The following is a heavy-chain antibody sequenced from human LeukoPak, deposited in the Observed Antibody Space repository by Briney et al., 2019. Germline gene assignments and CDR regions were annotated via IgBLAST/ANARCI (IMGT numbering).Heavy chain of an antibody. CDR1: GGSFSGYY. CDR3: ARGKAGTNWFDP. D-gene: IGHD1-1*01. Sequence: KPSETLSLTCAVYGGSFSGYYWSWIRQPPGKGLEWIGEINHSGSTYYNPSLKSRVTISVDRSKNQFSLKLSSVTAADTAVYYCARGKAGTNWFDPWGQGTLVTVSS. V-gene: IGHV4-34*01. CDR2: INHSGST. J-gene: IGHJ5*02.